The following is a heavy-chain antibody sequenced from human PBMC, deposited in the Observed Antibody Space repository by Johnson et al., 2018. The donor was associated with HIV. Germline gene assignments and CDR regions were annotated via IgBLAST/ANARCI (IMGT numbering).Heavy chain of an antibody. CDR3: ARVLRLPRLGAFDI. D-gene: IGHD5-12*01. J-gene: IGHJ3*02. CDR1: GFTFSSYD. V-gene: IGHV3-7*02. CDR2: IKEDGTEK. Sequence: VQLVESGGGLVQPGGSLRLSCAASGFTFSSYDMHWVRQATGKGLEWVANIKEDGTEKYYVDSVKGRFTTSRDNTNNSLYLQMNSLRAEDTAVNYCARVLRLPRLGAFDIWGQGTMVTVSS.